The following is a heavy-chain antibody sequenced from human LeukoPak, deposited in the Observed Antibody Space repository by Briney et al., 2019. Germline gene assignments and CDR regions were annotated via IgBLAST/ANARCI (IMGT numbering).Heavy chain of an antibody. Sequence: SVKVSCKASGYTFTGYYMHWVRQAPGQGLEWMGGIVPIFGTASYAQKFQGRVTITADKSTSTAYMELSSLRSEDTAVYYCARSWRYYYYMDVWGKGTTVTVSS. D-gene: IGHD6-13*01. CDR3: ARSWRYYYYMDV. CDR1: GYTFTGYY. J-gene: IGHJ6*03. CDR2: IVPIFGTA. V-gene: IGHV1-69*06.